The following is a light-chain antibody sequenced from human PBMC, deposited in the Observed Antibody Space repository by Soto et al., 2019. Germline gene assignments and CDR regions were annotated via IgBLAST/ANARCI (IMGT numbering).Light chain of an antibody. CDR1: SSDVGAYIF. CDR3: VSFTTSKSYV. CDR2: DIT. J-gene: IGLJ1*01. Sequence: QSVLTQPASVSGSPGQSITISCTGTSSDVGAYIFVSWYQQYPGKAPKLMIYDITNRPSGVSNRFSGSKAGNTASLTISGLQAEDEAHYYCVSFTTSKSYVFGTGTKVTVL. V-gene: IGLV2-14*01.